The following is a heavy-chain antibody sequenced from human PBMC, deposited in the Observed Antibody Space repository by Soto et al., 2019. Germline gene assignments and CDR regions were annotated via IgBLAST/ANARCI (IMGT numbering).Heavy chain of an antibody. V-gene: IGHV3-23*01. CDR1: GFTFSSYA. Sequence: PGGSLRLSCAASGFTFSSYAMSWVRQAPGKGLEWVSAISGSGGSTYYADSVKGRFTISRDNSKNTLYLQMNSLRAEDTAVYYCAKDRRIAVAGTGNLFDPWGQGTLVTVSS. CDR2: ISGSGGST. CDR3: AKDRRIAVAGTGNLFDP. D-gene: IGHD6-19*01. J-gene: IGHJ5*02.